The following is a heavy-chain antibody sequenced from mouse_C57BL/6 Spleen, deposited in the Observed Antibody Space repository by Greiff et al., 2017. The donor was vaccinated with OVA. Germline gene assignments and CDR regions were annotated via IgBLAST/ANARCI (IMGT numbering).Heavy chain of an antibody. Sequence: EVKLMESGGGLVKPGGSLKLSCAASGFTFSSYTMSWVRQTPEKRLEWVATISGGGGNTYYPDSVKGRFTISRDNAKNTLYLQMSSLRSEDTALYYCARHLTTVVAPYYAMDYWGQGTSVTVSS. V-gene: IGHV5-9*01. CDR3: ARHLTTVVAPYYAMDY. CDR1: GFTFSSYT. D-gene: IGHD1-1*01. CDR2: ISGGGGNT. J-gene: IGHJ4*01.